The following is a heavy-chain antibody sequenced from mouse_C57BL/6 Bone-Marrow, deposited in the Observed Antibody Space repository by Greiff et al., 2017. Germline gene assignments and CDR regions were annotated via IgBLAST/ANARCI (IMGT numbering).Heavy chain of an antibody. CDR1: GYTFTSYG. Sequence: QVQLKESGAELARPGASVKLSCKASGYTFTSYGISWVKQRTGQGLEWIGEIYPRSGNTYYNEKFKGKATLTADKSSSTAYMELRSLTSEDSAVYFCARPPNWEYAMDYWGQGTSVTVSS. CDR3: ARPPNWEYAMDY. V-gene: IGHV1-81*01. D-gene: IGHD4-1*01. J-gene: IGHJ4*01. CDR2: IYPRSGNT.